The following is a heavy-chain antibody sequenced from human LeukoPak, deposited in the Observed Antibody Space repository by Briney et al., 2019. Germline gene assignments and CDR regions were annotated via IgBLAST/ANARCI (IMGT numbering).Heavy chain of an antibody. CDR3: VNSSPEGGWLVSGNFDY. Sequence: SETLSLTCTVSGGSISSNNYYWGWIRQPPGKGLEWIGSIYYSGSTYYNPSLKSRVTISVDTSKNQFSLKLSSVTAADTAVYYCVNSSPEGGWLVSGNFDYWGQGTLVTVSS. D-gene: IGHD6-19*01. CDR1: GGSISSNNYY. CDR2: IYYSGST. J-gene: IGHJ4*02. V-gene: IGHV4-39*01.